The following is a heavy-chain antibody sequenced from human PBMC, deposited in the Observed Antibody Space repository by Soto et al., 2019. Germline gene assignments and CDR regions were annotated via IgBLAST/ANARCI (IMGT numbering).Heavy chain of an antibody. CDR3: ARARGARYFDY. CDR1: GGSISSGDYY. D-gene: IGHD2-15*01. Sequence: PSETLSLTCTVSGGSISSGDYYWSWIRQPPGKGLEWIGYIYYSGSTYYKPSLKSRVTISVDTSKNQFSLKLSSVTAADTAVYYCARARGARYFDYWGQGTLVTVSS. CDR2: IYYSGST. J-gene: IGHJ4*02. V-gene: IGHV4-30-4*01.